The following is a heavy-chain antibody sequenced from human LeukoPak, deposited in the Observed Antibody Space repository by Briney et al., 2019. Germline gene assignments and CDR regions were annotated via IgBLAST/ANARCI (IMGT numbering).Heavy chain of an antibody. CDR1: GHTFTNYA. J-gene: IGHJ4*02. CDR3: ARLFWSDDDY. Sequence: ASVKVSCTASGHTFTNYAIHWVRQAPGQGLGWMGWINAGNNNTKYSQKFQGRVTITRDTSASTAYMELSSLRSEDTAVYYCARLFWSDDDYWGQGTLVTVSS. D-gene: IGHD3-3*01. CDR2: INAGNNNT. V-gene: IGHV1-3*01.